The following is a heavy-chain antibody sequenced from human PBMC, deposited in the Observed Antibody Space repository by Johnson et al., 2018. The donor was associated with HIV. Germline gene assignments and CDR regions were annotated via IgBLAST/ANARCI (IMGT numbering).Heavy chain of an antibody. D-gene: IGHD3-16*01. V-gene: IGHV3-74*02. CDR2: IIRDATTA. CDR1: GFTFDDYG. Sequence: VQLVESGGGVVRPVRSLRLSCAASGFTFDDYGMTWVRQPPGKGLVWVSRIIRDATTAIYADSVKGRFTISRDNAKNTLYLQMDILRAEDTAVYYCTTGLMSAFDMWGQGTMVTVSS. J-gene: IGHJ3*02. CDR3: TTGLMSAFDM.